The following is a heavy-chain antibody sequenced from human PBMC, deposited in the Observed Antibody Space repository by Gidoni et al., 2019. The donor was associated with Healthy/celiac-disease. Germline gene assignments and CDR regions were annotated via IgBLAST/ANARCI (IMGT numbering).Heavy chain of an antibody. J-gene: IGHJ3*02. D-gene: IGHD3-10*01. CDR2: INPNSGGT. CDR1: GYTFTGYY. CDR3: ARVLASGKDYYGSGSYYNDAFDI. Sequence: QVQLVQSGAEVKKPGASVKVSCKASGYTFTGYYMHWVRQAPGQGLEWMGWINPNSGGTNYAQKFQGWVTMTRDTSISTAYMELSRLRSDDTAVYYCARVLASGKDYYGSGSYYNDAFDIWGQGTMVTVSS. V-gene: IGHV1-2*04.